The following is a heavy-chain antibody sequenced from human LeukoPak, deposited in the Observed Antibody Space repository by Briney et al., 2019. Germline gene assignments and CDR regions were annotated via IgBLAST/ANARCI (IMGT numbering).Heavy chain of an antibody. J-gene: IGHJ4*02. CDR2: INAGNGNT. CDR3: ASALLIVGATTVFNFDY. V-gene: IGHV1-3*01. CDR1: GYTFTSYA. D-gene: IGHD1-26*01. Sequence: GASVKVSCKASGYTFTSYAMHWVRQAPGQRLEWMGWINAGNGNTKYSQKFQGRVTITRDTSASTAYMELSSLRSEDTAVYYCASALLIVGATTVFNFDYWGQGTLVTVSS.